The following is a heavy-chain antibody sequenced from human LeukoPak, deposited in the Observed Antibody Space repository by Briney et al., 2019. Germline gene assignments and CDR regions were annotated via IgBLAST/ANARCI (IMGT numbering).Heavy chain of an antibody. CDR3: ARGASSSWYLIYYYYMDV. CDR1: GGSIGSSSYY. CDR2: IYYSGST. J-gene: IGHJ6*03. V-gene: IGHV4-39*01. Sequence: KSSETLSLTCTVSGGSIGSSSYYWGWIRQPPGKGLEWIGSIYYSGSTYYNPSLKSRVTISVDTSKNQFSLKLSSVTAADTAVYYCARGASSSWYLIYYYYMDVWGKGTTVTVSS. D-gene: IGHD6-13*01.